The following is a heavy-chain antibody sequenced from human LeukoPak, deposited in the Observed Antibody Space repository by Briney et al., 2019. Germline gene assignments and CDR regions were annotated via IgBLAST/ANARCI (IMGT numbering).Heavy chain of an antibody. CDR1: GFTFISYA. J-gene: IGHJ6*03. CDR3: AKILVAGYYSYSMDG. V-gene: IGHV3-23*01. D-gene: IGHD2-15*01. Sequence: PGGSLRLSCVGSGFTFISYAMTWVRQAPGKGREGVSSITGSGGSTFYADSVKGRFTISRDNSKNTMYLQMNSLRAEDTAVYFCAKILVAGYYSYSMDGWGKGTTVTVSS. CDR2: ITGSGGST.